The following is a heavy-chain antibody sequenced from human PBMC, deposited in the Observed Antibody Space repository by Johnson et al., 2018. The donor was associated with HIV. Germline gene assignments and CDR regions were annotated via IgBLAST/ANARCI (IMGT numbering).Heavy chain of an antibody. V-gene: IGHV3-7*05. Sequence: VQLVESGGGLIQPGGSLRLSCAASGFTLSSYWMSWVRQAPGKGLEWVANIKQDGSEKYYVDSVKGRFTISRDDSKNTLYLQMNSLKTEDTAVYYCTTSRWDYGGSFDIWGQGTMVTVSS. CDR1: GFTLSSYW. D-gene: IGHD4-23*01. CDR3: TTSRWDYGGSFDI. J-gene: IGHJ3*02. CDR2: IKQDGSEK.